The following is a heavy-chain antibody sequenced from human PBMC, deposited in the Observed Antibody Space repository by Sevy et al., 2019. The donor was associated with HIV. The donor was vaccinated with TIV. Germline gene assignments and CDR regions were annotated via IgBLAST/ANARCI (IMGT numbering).Heavy chain of an antibody. CDR1: VDSFNGHY. J-gene: IGHJ4*03. CDR3: ARESIEAPGRGYFDI. D-gene: IGHD6-13*01. V-gene: IGHV4-34*01. Sequence: SETLSLTCAVYVDSFNGHYWSWIRQVPGRGLEWIGEVDHTGNINYNPAPKNRLAMSVNRSKNKFSLNLTSLTAADTAVYYCARESIEAPGRGYFDIWGHGNRVTVSS. CDR2: VDHTGNI.